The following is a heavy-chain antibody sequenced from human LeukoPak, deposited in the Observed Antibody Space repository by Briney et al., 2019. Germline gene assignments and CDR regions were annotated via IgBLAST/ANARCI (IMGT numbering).Heavy chain of an antibody. CDR3: ARSTPLGYCSSTSCSSNWFDP. V-gene: IGHV1-2*02. CDR2: INPNSGGT. CDR1: GYTFTGYY. J-gene: IGHJ5*02. Sequence: ASVKVSCKASGYTFTGYYMHWVRPAPGQGLEWMGWINPNSGGTNYAQKFQGRVTMTRDTSISTAYMELSRLRSDDTAVYYCARSTPLGYCSSTSCSSNWFDPWGQGTLVTVSS. D-gene: IGHD2-2*01.